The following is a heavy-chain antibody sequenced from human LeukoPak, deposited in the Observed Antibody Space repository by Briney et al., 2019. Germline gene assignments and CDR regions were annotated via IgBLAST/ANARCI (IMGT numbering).Heavy chain of an antibody. J-gene: IGHJ4*02. Sequence: PSETPSLTCSVSDGSISSYYWSWIRQPPGKGLEWIGYIYYSGTTNYNPSLKSRLTISVDTSKNQFSLKLSSVTAADTAVYYCASELGRYYDSSGYYNWGQGTLVTVSS. CDR1: DGSISSYY. CDR2: IYYSGTT. CDR3: ASELGRYYDSSGYYN. D-gene: IGHD3-22*01. V-gene: IGHV4-59*01.